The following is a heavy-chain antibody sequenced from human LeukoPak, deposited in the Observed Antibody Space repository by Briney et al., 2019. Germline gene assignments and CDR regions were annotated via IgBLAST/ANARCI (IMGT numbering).Heavy chain of an antibody. D-gene: IGHD3-9*01. Sequence: ASVKVSCKASGYTFTGYYMHWVRQAPGQGLEWMGGIIPIFGTANYAQKFQGRVTITADESTSTAYMELSSLRSEDTAVYYCARDRGDILTGALGYWGQGTLVTVSS. J-gene: IGHJ4*02. CDR1: GYTFTGYY. CDR2: IIPIFGTA. CDR3: ARDRGDILTGALGY. V-gene: IGHV1-69*13.